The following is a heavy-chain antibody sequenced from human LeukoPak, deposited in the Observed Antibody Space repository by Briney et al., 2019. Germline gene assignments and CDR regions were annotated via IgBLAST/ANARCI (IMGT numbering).Heavy chain of an antibody. Sequence: PGRSLRLSYAASGFTFSSYGMHWVRQAPGKGLEWVAVIWYDGSNKYYADSVKGRFTISRDNSKNTLYLQMNSLRAEDTAVYYCARVGLTGTISYYYYGMDVWGQGTTVTVSS. D-gene: IGHD1/OR15-1a*01. J-gene: IGHJ6*02. V-gene: IGHV3-33*01. CDR2: IWYDGSNK. CDR1: GFTFSSYG. CDR3: ARVGLTGTISYYYYGMDV.